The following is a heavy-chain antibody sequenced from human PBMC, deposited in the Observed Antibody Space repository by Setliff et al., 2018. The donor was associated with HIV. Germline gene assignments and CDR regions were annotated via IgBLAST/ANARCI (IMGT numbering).Heavy chain of an antibody. D-gene: IGHD2-2*01. Sequence: GGSLRLSCATSGFTFIDYALNWVRQASGGGLEWVSSISSSGSYIYYAGSLKGRFTISRDHATSALYLQMDSLRAEDTALYYCTRSHSTRDAFDIWGQGTMVTVSS. J-gene: IGHJ3*02. V-gene: IGHV3-21*04. CDR1: GFTFIDYA. CDR3: TRSHSTRDAFDI. CDR2: ISSSGSYI.